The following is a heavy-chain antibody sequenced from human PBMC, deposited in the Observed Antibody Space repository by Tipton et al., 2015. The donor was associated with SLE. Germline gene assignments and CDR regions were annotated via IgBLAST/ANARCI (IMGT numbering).Heavy chain of an antibody. D-gene: IGHD3-10*01. V-gene: IGHV4-34*09. CDR2: IYYSGST. CDR3: ATFFTLVRGVIPFDY. CDR1: GGSFSGYY. Sequence: LRLSCAVYGGSFSGYYWSWIRQPPGKGLEWIGYIYYSGSTYYNPSLKSRVTISVDTSKNQFSLKLSSVTAADTAVYYCATFFTLVRGVIPFDYWGQGTLVTVSS. J-gene: IGHJ4*02.